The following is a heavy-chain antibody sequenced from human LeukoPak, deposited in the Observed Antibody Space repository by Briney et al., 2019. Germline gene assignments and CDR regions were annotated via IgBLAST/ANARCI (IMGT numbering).Heavy chain of an antibody. D-gene: IGHD3-10*01. Sequence: GGSLRLSCAASGSTFSSYGMDWVRQAPGKGLEWVAVIYYDGSKTFYADSVKGRFTISRDNSKNTLYLQMNSLRVEGTAVYYCARESPMVRGDYWGQGTLVTVSS. CDR1: GSTFSSYG. J-gene: IGHJ4*02. CDR3: ARESPMVRGDY. V-gene: IGHV3-33*01. CDR2: IYYDGSKT.